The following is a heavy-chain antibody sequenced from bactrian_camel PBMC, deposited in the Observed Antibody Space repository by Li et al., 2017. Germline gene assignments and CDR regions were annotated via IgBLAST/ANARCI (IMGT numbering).Heavy chain of an antibody. Sequence: VQLVESGGGSVQAGGSLRLSCAVSGYIYCRRSISWYRQAPGKEREFVSLIFSDGVTEHAEYVKGRFTISQNNAQSMVYLQMNSLQAEDTALYYCKADGCRGTYWGQGTQVTVS. V-gene: IGHV3S53*01. D-gene: IGHD2*01. J-gene: IGHJ4*01. CDR1: GYIYCRRS. CDR3: KADGCRGTY. CDR2: IFSDGVT.